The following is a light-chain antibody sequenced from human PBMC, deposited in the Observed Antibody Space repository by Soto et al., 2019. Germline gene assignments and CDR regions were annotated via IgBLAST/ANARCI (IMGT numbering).Light chain of an antibody. CDR2: EGS. J-gene: IGLJ3*02. CDR1: SSDIGNYNL. Sequence: QSVLTQPASVSGSPGQSITISCSGTSSDIGNYNLVSWYQQYPGKVPKLMIYEGSERPSGVSNRFSGSKSGNTASLTISGLQADDEADYYCCSYARSATLMFGGGTKLTVL. V-gene: IGLV2-23*01. CDR3: CSYARSATLM.